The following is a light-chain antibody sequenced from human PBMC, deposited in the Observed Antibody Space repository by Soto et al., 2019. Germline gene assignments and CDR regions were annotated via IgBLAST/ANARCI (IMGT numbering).Light chain of an antibody. Sequence: QSALTQPASVSGSPGQSITISCTGTSSDVGAYNYVSWYQQHPGRAPKLLMSAVSDRPSGVSNRFSGSKSGNTASLTISGVQTEDEAYYYCSSYTGSSTLYVFGTGTKLTVL. J-gene: IGLJ1*01. CDR2: AVS. CDR3: SSYTGSSTLYV. CDR1: SSDVGAYNY. V-gene: IGLV2-14*03.